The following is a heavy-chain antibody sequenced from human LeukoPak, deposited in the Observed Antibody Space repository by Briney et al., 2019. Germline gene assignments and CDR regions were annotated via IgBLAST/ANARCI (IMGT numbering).Heavy chain of an antibody. CDR2: FSGSSDKT. D-gene: IGHD6-13*01. Sequence: GGSLRLSCAASGFNFGTYAMSWVRQAPGKGLEWVSTFSGSSDKTYYADSVKGRFSISRDNSKNTLYLQMSSLRAEDTALYYCAKAHSTTWYVGHGIFDSWGQGTLVTVSS. J-gene: IGHJ4*02. CDR3: AKAHSTTWYVGHGIFDS. CDR1: GFNFGTYA. V-gene: IGHV3-23*01.